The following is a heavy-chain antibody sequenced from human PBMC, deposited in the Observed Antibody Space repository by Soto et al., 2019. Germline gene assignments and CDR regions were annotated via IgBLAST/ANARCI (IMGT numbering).Heavy chain of an antibody. CDR2: ISNDGSYK. V-gene: IGHV3-30*18. Sequence: QVHLAESGGGVVQPGRPLRLSCAGSGFTFSSYAMHWVRQAPGKGLEWVAVISNDGSYKYYADSLKGRFIISRDNSKNTLYLQMNSLRAEDTAVYYCAKDLYYYDSSLDDYWGQGTLVSVSS. CDR1: GFTFSSYA. J-gene: IGHJ4*02. CDR3: AKDLYYYDSSLDDY. D-gene: IGHD3-22*01.